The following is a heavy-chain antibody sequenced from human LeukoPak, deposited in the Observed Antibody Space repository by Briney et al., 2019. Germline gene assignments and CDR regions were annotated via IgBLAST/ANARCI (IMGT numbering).Heavy chain of an antibody. V-gene: IGHV3-23*01. CDR3: AKDRYTSWYYFDY. Sequence: GGSLRLSCAASGFTFSNYAMNWVRQAPGKGLEWVSAISSSDGSTFYADSVKGRFTISSDNSKNTLYLQMNSLRAEDTAVYYCAKDRYTSWYYFDYWGQGTLVTVSS. CDR1: GFTFSNYA. D-gene: IGHD2-2*01. CDR2: ISSSDGST. J-gene: IGHJ4*02.